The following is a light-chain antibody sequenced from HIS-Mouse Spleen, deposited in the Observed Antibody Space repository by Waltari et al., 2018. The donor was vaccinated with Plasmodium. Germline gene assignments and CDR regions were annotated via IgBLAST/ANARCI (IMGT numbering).Light chain of an antibody. CDR1: KLGYKY. CDR2: QDS. V-gene: IGLV3-1*01. J-gene: IGLJ2*01. Sequence: SYELTQPPSVSVSPGQTASTTCPGDKLGYKYACWYQQKPGQSPVLVIYQDSKRPSGLPERFSGSNSGNTATLTISGTQAMDEADYYCQAWDSSTVVFGGGTKLTVL. CDR3: QAWDSSTVV.